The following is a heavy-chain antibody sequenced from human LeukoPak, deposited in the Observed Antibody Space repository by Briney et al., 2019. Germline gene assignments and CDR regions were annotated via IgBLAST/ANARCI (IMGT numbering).Heavy chain of an antibody. CDR2: INHSGST. CDR3: ARAEGIAATGTLLDY. V-gene: IGHV4-34*01. D-gene: IGHD6-13*01. CDR1: GGSFSVYY. J-gene: IGHJ4*02. Sequence: PSETLSLTCGVYGGSFSVYYWSWIRQPPGKGLEWIGEINHSGSTNYNPSLKSRVTVSVDTSKNQFSLKLSSVTAADTAVYYCARAEGIAATGTLLDYWGQGTLVTVSS.